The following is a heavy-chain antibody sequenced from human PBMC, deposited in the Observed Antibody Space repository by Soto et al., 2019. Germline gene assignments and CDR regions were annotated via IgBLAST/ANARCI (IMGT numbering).Heavy chain of an antibody. CDR2: IVPIFGTT. CDR1: GGTFSNYA. CDR3: PRVVPVAGLYTYLVFDL. V-gene: IGHV1-69*12. J-gene: IGHJ6*02. Sequence: QVQLVQSGAEVKKPGSSGKVSCKVSGGTFSNYAIDWVRLAPGHGREWMGGIVPIFGTTYYTQKCQGRATISAVASTTTASLAISRLRSVSTSISSCPRVVPVAGLYTYLVFDLLGPGTAFTLSS. D-gene: IGHD6-19*01.